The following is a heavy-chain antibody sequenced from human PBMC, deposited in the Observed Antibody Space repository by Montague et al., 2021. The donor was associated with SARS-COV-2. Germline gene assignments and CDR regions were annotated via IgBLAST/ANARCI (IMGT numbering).Heavy chain of an antibody. D-gene: IGHD4-23*01. CDR2: INRDGSVR. CDR1: GFTSSSYW. Sequence: SLRLSCAASGFTSSSYWMHWVRKGPGKGLVWVSRINRDGSVRSYXXSVRVRFTISRDIAKNTLYLQMDGLRVEDTALYFCASSRTTVESGTAIDSWGQGTLVTVST. J-gene: IGHJ4*02. CDR3: ASSRTTVESGTAIDS. V-gene: IGHV3-74*01.